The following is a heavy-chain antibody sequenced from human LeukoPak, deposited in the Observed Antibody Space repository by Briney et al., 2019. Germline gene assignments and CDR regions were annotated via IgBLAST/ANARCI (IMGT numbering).Heavy chain of an antibody. V-gene: IGHV3-9*01. J-gene: IGHJ2*01. CDR3: TRRAARWQFDL. CDR1: GFNFDYYT. Sequence: GRSLRLSCAVSGFNFDYYTMHWVRQAPGGGLEWVSGINWKTGNGIYADSVKGRFTISRDNANNSLYLQMSSLRAEDTALYYCTRRAARWQFDLWGRGTLLTVSS. D-gene: IGHD5-24*01. CDR2: INWKTGNG.